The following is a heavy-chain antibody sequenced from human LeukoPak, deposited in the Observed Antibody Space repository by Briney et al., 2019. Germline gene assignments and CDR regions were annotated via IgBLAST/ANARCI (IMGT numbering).Heavy chain of an antibody. CDR3: ARDQISMILGGNYYGMDV. CDR1: GFTFSSYA. J-gene: IGHJ6*02. Sequence: GGSLRLSCAASGFTFSSYAMSWVRQAPGKGLEWVSVISGGGGTTYYADSVKGRFTISRDKSKNTLYLQMNSLRAEDTAVYYCARDQISMILGGNYYGMDVWGQGTTVTVSS. V-gene: IGHV3-23*01. D-gene: IGHD3-22*01. CDR2: ISGGGGTT.